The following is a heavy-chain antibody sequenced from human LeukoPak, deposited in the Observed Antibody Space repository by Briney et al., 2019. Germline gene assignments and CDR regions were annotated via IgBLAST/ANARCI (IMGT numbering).Heavy chain of an antibody. CDR2: ITGSGDGT. V-gene: IGHV3-23*01. Sequence: GGSLRLSCAASGFTFSTYAMTWVRQAPGKGLEWVSSITGSGDGTSVADSVTGRFSISRDNSKSTLYLQMNSLRVEDTAVYYCAKAGLVRGGALDSWGQGTLVTVSS. CDR3: AKAGLVRGGALDS. CDR1: GFTFSTYA. D-gene: IGHD4/OR15-4a*01. J-gene: IGHJ4*02.